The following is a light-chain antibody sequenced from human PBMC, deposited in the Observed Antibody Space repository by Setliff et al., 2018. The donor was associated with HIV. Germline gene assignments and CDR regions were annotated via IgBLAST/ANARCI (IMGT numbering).Light chain of an antibody. CDR3: CSYAGSSVSYV. Sequence: QSVLAQPASVSGSPGQSITLSCTGTSSDVGGYNYVSWYQQHPDKAPKLMIYDVKNRPSGVPDRFSGSKSVNTASLTISGLQTDDEADYYCCSYAGSSVSYVFGTGTKVTVL. J-gene: IGLJ1*01. CDR1: SSDVGGYNY. CDR2: DVK. V-gene: IGLV2-11*01.